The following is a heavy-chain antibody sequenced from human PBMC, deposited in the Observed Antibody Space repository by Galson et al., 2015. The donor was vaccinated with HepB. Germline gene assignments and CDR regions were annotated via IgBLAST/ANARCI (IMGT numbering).Heavy chain of an antibody. Sequence: SLRLSCAASGFIFSSYTMSWVRQAPGKALEWVSAVGQRGTTTLYSDSVKGRFTVSRDDSRNMVFLQMDNLRAEDAATYYCAKDRIPDGRWSFDYWGQGTLVTVSS. D-gene: IGHD2-15*01. CDR2: VGQRGTTT. CDR1: GFIFSSYT. J-gene: IGHJ4*02. CDR3: AKDRIPDGRWSFDY. V-gene: IGHV3-23*01.